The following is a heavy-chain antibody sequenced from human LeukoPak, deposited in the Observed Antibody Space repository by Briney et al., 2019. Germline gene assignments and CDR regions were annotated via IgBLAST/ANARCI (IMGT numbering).Heavy chain of an antibody. D-gene: IGHD3-10*01. J-gene: IGHJ4*02. CDR3: ARAEVLLWFGELFYSYYFDY. V-gene: IGHV4-39*07. CDR2: IYYSGST. CDR1: GGSISSSSYY. Sequence: SETLSLTCTVSGGSISSSSYYWGWIRQPPGKGLEWIGSIYYSGSTYYNPSLKSRVTISVDTSKNQFSLKLSSVTAADTAVYYCARAEVLLWFGELFYSYYFDYWGQGTLVTVSS.